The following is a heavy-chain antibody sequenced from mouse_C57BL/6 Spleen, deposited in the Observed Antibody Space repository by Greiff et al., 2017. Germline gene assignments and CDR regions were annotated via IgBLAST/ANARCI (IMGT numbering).Heavy chain of an antibody. CDR3: ARGYDYERNWFAY. CDR2: IDPSDSYT. J-gene: IGHJ3*01. CDR1: GYTFTSYW. V-gene: IGHV1-69*01. Sequence: QVQLQQSGAELVMPGASVKLSCKASGYTFTSYWMHWVKQRPGQGLEWIGEIDPSDSYTNYNQKFKGKSTLTVDKSSSTAYMQLSSLTAEDSAVYYCARGYDYERNWFAYWGQGTLVTVSA. D-gene: IGHD2-4*01.